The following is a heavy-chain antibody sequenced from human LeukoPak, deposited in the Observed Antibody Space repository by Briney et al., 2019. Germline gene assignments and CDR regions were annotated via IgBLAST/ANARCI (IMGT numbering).Heavy chain of an antibody. CDR3: ARAVGTTVTTALFDY. Sequence: SVKVSCKASGGTFSSYAISWVRQAPGQGLEWMGGIIPIFGTANYAQKFQGRVTITKDESTSTAYMELSSLRSEDTAVYYCARAVGTTVTTALFDYWGQGTLVTVSS. D-gene: IGHD4-17*01. CDR2: IIPIFGTA. CDR1: GGTFSSYA. V-gene: IGHV1-69*05. J-gene: IGHJ4*02.